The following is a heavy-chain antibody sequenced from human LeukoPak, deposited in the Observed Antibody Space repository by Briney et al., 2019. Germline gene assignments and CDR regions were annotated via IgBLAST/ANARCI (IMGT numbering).Heavy chain of an antibody. J-gene: IGHJ4*02. V-gene: IGHV3-21*01. CDR1: GSTFSSYS. CDR3: ARVIAAAGIDY. CDR2: ISSSSSYI. Sequence: GGSLRLSCAASGSTFSSYSMNWVRQAPGKGLEWVSSISSSSSYIYYADSVKGRFTISRDNAKNSLYLQMNRLRAEDTAVYYCARVIAAAGIDYWGQGTLVTVSS. D-gene: IGHD6-13*01.